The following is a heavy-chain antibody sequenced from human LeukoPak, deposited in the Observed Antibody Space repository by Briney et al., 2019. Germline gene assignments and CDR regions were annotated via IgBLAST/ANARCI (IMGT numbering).Heavy chain of an antibody. CDR1: AYSFTSYA. J-gene: IGHJ6*03. CDR3: ARGDVIVVVAATMDYYYMDV. CDR2: INPSGGST. Sequence: GASVKVSCKASAYSFTSYAMNWVRQAPGRGLEWMGIINPSGGSTRYAERFQGRVTMTRDMSTSTVYMELSSLRSEDTAVYYCARGDVIVVVAATMDYYYMDVWGKGTTVTVSS. V-gene: IGHV1-46*01. D-gene: IGHD2-15*01.